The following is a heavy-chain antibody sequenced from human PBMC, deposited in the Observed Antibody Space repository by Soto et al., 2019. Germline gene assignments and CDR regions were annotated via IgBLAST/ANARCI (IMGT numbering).Heavy chain of an antibody. Sequence: SETLSLTCTVSGGSIGSSSYYWGWIRQPPGKGLEWIGSIYYSGSTNYNPSLKSRVTISVDTSKNQFSLKLSSVTAADTAVYYCARSYRRYCSGGSCYSYYYYYMDVWGKGTTVTVSS. CDR3: ARSYRRYCSGGSCYSYYYYYMDV. V-gene: IGHV4-39*07. J-gene: IGHJ6*03. CDR2: IYYSGST. CDR1: GGSIGSSSYY. D-gene: IGHD2-15*01.